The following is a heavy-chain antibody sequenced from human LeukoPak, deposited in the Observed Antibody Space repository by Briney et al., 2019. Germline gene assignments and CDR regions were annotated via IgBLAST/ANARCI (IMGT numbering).Heavy chain of an antibody. CDR1: GFIFSDHY. D-gene: IGHD1-26*01. V-gene: IGHV3-72*01. CDR3: ASPVGATTVRAFDI. J-gene: IGHJ3*02. CDR2: TRNEANIYTT. Sequence: GGSLRLSCAASGFIFSDHYMDWVRQAPGRGLEWVGRTRNEANIYTTKYAASVKGRFTISRDDSKNSLYLQMNSLKTEDTAVYYCASPVGATTVRAFDIWGQGTMVTVSS.